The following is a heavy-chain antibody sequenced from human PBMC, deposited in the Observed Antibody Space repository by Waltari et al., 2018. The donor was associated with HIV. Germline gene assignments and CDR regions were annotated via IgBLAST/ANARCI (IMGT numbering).Heavy chain of an antibody. CDR3: ARAGIRFLELLLSFDY. Sequence: QVQLVQSGAEVKKTGASVKVYCKAYGYTFTSYGISWVRQAPGQGLDWMGWIRAYNGNTNYAQNLQGRVTMTTDTSTSTAYMELRSLRSDDTAVYYCARAGIRFLELLLSFDYWGQGTLVTVSS. J-gene: IGHJ4*02. CDR2: IRAYNGNT. CDR1: GYTFTSYG. V-gene: IGHV1-18*01. D-gene: IGHD3-3*01.